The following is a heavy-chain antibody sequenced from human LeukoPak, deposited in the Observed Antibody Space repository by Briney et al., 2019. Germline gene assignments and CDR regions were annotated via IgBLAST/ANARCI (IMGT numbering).Heavy chain of an antibody. D-gene: IGHD3-10*01. J-gene: IGHJ3*02. CDR1: GYNFNDYY. V-gene: IGHV1-2*04. CDR3: ARMGDSGSYGFDI. Sequence: GASVKVSCKSSGYNFNDYYLHWVRQAPGQGLEWMAWIKPDSGVTNYAQRFQGWVTMTRDTSISTAYMELRRLTSDDTAVYYCARMGDSGSYGFDIWGQGTVVTVSS. CDR2: IKPDSGVT.